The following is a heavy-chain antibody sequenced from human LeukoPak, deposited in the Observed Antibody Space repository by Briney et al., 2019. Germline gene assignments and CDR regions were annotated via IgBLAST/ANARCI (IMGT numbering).Heavy chain of an antibody. Sequence: ASVRVSCKASGYSFTGYYIHWVRQAPRQGLEWMGWISPHSGGANYAQNFQGRVTMTRDTSISTAYMDLSSLRSDDTAVYYCAREVVVTAIQDDYFDYWGEGTPVTASS. CDR3: AREVVVTAIQDDYFDY. CDR1: GYSFTGYY. CDR2: ISPHSGGA. J-gene: IGHJ4*02. D-gene: IGHD2-21*02. V-gene: IGHV1-2*02.